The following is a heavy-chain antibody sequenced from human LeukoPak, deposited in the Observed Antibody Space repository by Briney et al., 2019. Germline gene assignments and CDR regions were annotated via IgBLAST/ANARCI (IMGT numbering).Heavy chain of an antibody. CDR2: IYTSGGT. J-gene: IGHJ3*02. D-gene: IGHD3/OR15-3a*01. CDR3: ARRTNGFDI. Sequence: SETLSLTCTVSGGSISSGYYYWTWLRQPAGKGLEWIGRIYTSGGTNYNPSLKGRVTISLDTSKNQCSLKLTSVTAADTAVYYCARRTNGFDIWGQGTMVTVSS. CDR1: GGSISSGYYY. V-gene: IGHV4-61*02.